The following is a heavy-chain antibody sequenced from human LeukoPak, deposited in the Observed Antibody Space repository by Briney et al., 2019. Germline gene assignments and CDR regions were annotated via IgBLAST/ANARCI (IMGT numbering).Heavy chain of an antibody. CDR3: AAARLYYYDSSGYPTTEYFQH. V-gene: IGHV1-69*13. Sequence: GASVKVSCKASGGTFSSYAISWVRQAPGQGLEWMGGIIPIFGTANYAQKFQGRVTITADESTSTAYMELSSLRSEDTAVYYCAAARLYYYDSSGYPTTEYFQHWGQGTLVTVSS. D-gene: IGHD3-22*01. CDR1: GGTFSSYA. CDR2: IIPIFGTA. J-gene: IGHJ1*01.